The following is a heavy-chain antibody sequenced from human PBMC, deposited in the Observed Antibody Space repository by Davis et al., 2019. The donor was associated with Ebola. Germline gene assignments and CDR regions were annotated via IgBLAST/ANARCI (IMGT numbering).Heavy chain of an antibody. CDR1: GYTFTSYD. D-gene: IGHD3-3*01. V-gene: IGHV1-8*01. CDR2: MNPNSGNT. CDR3: ARGGSLEWTLYYYYYMDV. J-gene: IGHJ6*03. Sequence: ASVKVSCKASGYTFTSYDINWVRQATGQGLEWMGWMNPNSGNTGYAQKFQGRVTMTRNTYISTAYMELSRLRSDDTAVYYCARGGSLEWTLYYYYYMDVWGKGTTVTVSS.